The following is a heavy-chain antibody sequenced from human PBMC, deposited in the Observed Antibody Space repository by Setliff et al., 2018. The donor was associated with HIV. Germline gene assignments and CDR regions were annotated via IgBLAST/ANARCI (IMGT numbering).Heavy chain of an antibody. CDR2: ITSIFGTA. CDR3: AKDLEDYGGNPAAGGEY. V-gene: IGHV1-69*05. D-gene: IGHD4-17*01. J-gene: IGHJ4*02. Sequence: GASVKVSCKASGGTFSSYASSWVRQAPGQGLEWMGGITSIFGTANYAQKVQGRVTITTDESTTTAYMELSSLRAEDTAVYYCAKDLEDYGGNPAAGGEYWGEGTLVTGSS. CDR1: GGTFSSYA.